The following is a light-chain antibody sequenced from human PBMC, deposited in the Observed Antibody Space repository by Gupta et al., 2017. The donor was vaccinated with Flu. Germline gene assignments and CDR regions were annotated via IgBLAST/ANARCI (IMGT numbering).Light chain of an antibody. J-gene: IGKJ2*03. CDR1: VSIDTN. CDR3: QQYNNWPRLHS. V-gene: IGKV3-15*01. CDR2: DAS. Sequence: IVMPQSQATLSVSPGEKTSLSCRASVSIDTNLPWYQQRPGQAPRLLIYDASTRAAAIPARFSGSGSGTEFTLTISSLQSEDVAIYYCQQYNNWPRLHSFGQGTKLQIK.